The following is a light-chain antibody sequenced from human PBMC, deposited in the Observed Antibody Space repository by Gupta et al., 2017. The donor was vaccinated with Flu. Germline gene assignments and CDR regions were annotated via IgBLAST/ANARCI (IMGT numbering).Light chain of an antibody. CDR3: QQYDNSPPRT. CDR1: QSVSSN. Sequence: EIVMTQSRATLSVSPGERATLSCRASQSVSSNLAWYQHKPGQAPRLLIYGASTRATGVPARFSGSGSGTDFTLTISSLQSEDFAVYYCQQYDNSPPRTFGQGTKVEI. CDR2: GAS. V-gene: IGKV3-15*01. J-gene: IGKJ1*01.